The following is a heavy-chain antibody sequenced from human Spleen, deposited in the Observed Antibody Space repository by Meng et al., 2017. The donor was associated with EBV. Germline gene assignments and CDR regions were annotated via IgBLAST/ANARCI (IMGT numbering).Heavy chain of an antibody. J-gene: IGHJ4*02. D-gene: IGHD5-24*01. CDR3: ARDLEDGDFDY. CDR2: ISAYNGNR. CDR1: GYRFTSYG. V-gene: IGHV1-18*01. Sequence: QVQLVQSGAEVKKPGASVKISCKASGYRFTSYGISWVRQAPRQGLEWMGWISAYNGNRNYGQKLQGGVTMTTDTSTSTAYMELRSLRSDDTAVYYCARDLEDGDFDYWGQGTLVTVSS.